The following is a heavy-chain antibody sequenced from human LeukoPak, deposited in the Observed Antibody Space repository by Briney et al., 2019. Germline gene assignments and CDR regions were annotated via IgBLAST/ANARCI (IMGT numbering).Heavy chain of an antibody. CDR2: INPNSGGT. CDR1: GYTFTGYF. D-gene: IGHD1-26*01. V-gene: IGHV1-2*06. CDR3: ARDLSSTSNWELDY. J-gene: IGHJ4*02. Sequence: ASVKVSCKASGYTFTGYFMHWVRQAPGQGLEWMGRINPNSGGTNYAQNFQGRVTMTRDTSISTAYMDLSRLTSDDTAAYYCARDLSSTSNWELDYWGQGALVTVSS.